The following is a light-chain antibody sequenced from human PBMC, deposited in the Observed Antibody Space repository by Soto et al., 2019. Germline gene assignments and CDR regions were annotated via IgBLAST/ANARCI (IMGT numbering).Light chain of an antibody. CDR1: QRISNY. CDR2: AAS. Sequence: DIQMTQSPSSLSASVGDRVTITCRASQRISNYLNWYQQKPGKAPKLLMFAASSLQSGVPSRFSGSGSGTDFTLTISDLQADDCATYYCQQSFTTPLTFGGGTKVEI. CDR3: QQSFTTPLT. J-gene: IGKJ4*01. V-gene: IGKV1-39*01.